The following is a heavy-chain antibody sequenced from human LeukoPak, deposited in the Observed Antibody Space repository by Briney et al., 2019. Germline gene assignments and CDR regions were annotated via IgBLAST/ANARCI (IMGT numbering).Heavy chain of an antibody. CDR1: GFTFSSYA. D-gene: IGHD1-1*01. J-gene: IGHJ3*02. Sequence: GGSLRLSCAASGFTFSSYAMHWVRQAPGKGLEYVSGISSNGGSTYYASSLKARFTISRDNTKNTLFLQMGSLRAEDMAVYYCATNSTTGTSGASDIWGQGTMVTVSS. CDR2: ISSNGGST. V-gene: IGHV3-64*01. CDR3: ATNSTTGTSGASDI.